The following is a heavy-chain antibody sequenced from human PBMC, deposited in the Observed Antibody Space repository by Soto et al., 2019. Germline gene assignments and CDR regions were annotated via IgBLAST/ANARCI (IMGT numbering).Heavy chain of an antibody. CDR3: AREGVDTAMVGADYYYMDV. D-gene: IGHD5-18*01. J-gene: IGHJ6*03. V-gene: IGHV3-11*01. Sequence: VGSLRLSCAASGFTFSDYYMSWIRQAPGKGLEWVSYISSSGSTIYYADSVKGRFTISRDNAKNSLYLQMNSLRAEDTAVYYCAREGVDTAMVGADYYYMDVWGKGTTVTVSS. CDR2: ISSSGSTI. CDR1: GFTFSDYY.